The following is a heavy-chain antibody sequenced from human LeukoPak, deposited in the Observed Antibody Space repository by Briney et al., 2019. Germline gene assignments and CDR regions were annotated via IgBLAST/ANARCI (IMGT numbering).Heavy chain of an antibody. J-gene: IGHJ5*02. D-gene: IGHD2-2*01. CDR1: GGSISSYY. CDR3: AREKPNCSSTSCYGNWFDP. CDR2: IYYSGST. Sequence: ASETLSLTCTVSGGSISSYYWSWIRQPPGKGLEWIGYIYYSGSTNYNPSLKSRVTISVDTSKNQFSLKLSSGTAADTAVYYCAREKPNCSSTSCYGNWFDPWGQGTLVTVSS. V-gene: IGHV4-59*01.